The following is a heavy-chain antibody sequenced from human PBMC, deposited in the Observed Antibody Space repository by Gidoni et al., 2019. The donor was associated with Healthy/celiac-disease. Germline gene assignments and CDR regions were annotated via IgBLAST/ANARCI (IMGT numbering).Heavy chain of an antibody. J-gene: IGHJ6*02. Sequence: EVPLVESGGGLIQPGGSLRLSWAASWFTVSSNYMSWVRQAPGKGLEWGSVIYSGGSTYYAYSVKGRFTISRDNSKNTLYLQMNSLRAEDTAVYYCARDLSGWVDYYYYGMDVWGQGTTVTVSS. CDR1: WFTVSSNY. D-gene: IGHD6-19*01. CDR2: IYSGGST. CDR3: ARDLSGWVDYYYYGMDV. V-gene: IGHV3-53*01.